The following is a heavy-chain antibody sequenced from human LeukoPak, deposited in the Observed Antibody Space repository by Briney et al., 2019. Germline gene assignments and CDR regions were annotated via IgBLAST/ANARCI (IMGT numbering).Heavy chain of an antibody. CDR1: GYTFTSYG. J-gene: IGHJ4*02. V-gene: IGHV1-18*01. Sequence: ASVKVSCKASGYTFTSYGISWVRQAPGQGLEWMGWISAYNGNTNYAQKLQGRVTMTTDTSTSTAYMELRSLRSDDTAVYYCARAPGGPWFGKSVKLFDYWGQGTLVTVSS. CDR3: ARAPGGPWFGKSVKLFDY. D-gene: IGHD3-10*01. CDR2: ISAYNGNT.